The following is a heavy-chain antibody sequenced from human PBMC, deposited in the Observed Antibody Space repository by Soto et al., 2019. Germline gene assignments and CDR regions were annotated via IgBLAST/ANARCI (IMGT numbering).Heavy chain of an antibody. CDR2: IYYSGST. CDR1: GGSISSYY. D-gene: IGHD3-3*01. CDR3: VREGYYDFWSGYGMDV. V-gene: IGHV4-59*01. J-gene: IGHJ6*02. Sequence: PSETLSLTCTVSGGSISSYYWSWIRQPPGKGLEWIGYIYYSGSTNYNPSLKSRVTISVDTSKNQFSLKLSSVTAADTAVYYCVREGYYDFWSGYGMDVWGQGTTVTVS.